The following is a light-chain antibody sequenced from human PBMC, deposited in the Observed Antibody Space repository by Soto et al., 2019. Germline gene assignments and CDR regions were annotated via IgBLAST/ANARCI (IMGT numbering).Light chain of an antibody. Sequence: SYELTQSPSVSVSPGQTARITCSGDALPKQFAYWYQQKPGQAPVIVIHKDSERPSGIPDRFSGSSSGTTVTLTISGVQAEDEADYCCQSADSSGTYPVFGGGTKLTVL. J-gene: IGLJ2*01. CDR3: QSADSSGTYPV. V-gene: IGLV3-25*02. CDR2: KDS. CDR1: ALPKQF.